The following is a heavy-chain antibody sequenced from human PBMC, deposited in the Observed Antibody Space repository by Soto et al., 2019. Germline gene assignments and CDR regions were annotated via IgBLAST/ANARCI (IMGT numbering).Heavy chain of an antibody. CDR1: GYTFTSYD. Sequence: AAVKVSCKASGYTFTSYDINWVRQATGQGLEWMGWMNPNSGNTGYAQKFQGRVTMTRNTSISTAYMELSSLRSEDTAVYYCARLGHSSSSSYYYYYMDVWGKGTTVTVSS. CDR2: MNPNSGNT. J-gene: IGHJ6*03. CDR3: ARLGHSSSSSYYYYYMDV. V-gene: IGHV1-8*01. D-gene: IGHD6-6*01.